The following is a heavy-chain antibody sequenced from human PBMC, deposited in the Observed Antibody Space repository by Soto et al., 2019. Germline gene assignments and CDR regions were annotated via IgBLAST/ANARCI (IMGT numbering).Heavy chain of an antibody. Sequence: SETLSATCTVSGGSISSGYYYLSWIRQPPGKGLDWIGVCYYSWTTDFNPSLKSRATISVDTSKKKFSLRLTSVTAADTAIYYGTRRYKWNDNYFEPWAPGAIVTVSS. J-gene: IGHJ5*02. V-gene: IGHV4-39*01. CDR1: GGSISSGYYY. CDR3: TRRYKWNDNYFEP. D-gene: IGHD1-20*01. CDR2: CYYSWTT.